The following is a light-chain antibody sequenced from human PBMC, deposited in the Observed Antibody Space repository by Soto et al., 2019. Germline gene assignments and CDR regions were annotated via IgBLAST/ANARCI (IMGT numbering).Light chain of an antibody. CDR1: SSDVGAYNY. CDR2: DVT. CDR3: GSYTKSRNLV. V-gene: IGLV2-11*01. Sequence: LTQPPSVSGSPGQSVTISCTGTSSDVGAYNYVSWHQQHPGKAPKLVIYDVTQRPSGVPDRFSASKSGITASLTISGLQAEDEADYYCGSYTKSRNLVFGNGTKVTV. J-gene: IGLJ1*01.